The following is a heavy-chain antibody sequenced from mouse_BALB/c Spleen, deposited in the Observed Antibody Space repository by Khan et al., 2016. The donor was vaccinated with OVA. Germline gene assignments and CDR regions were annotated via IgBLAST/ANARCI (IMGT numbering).Heavy chain of an antibody. Sequence: QVQLQQSGPELVRPGASVKMSCKASGYTFTNYWMHWVQQRPGQGLEWIGMIAPSNSETWLNQKFKDKATLNVDKSSNTAYMQLSSLASEDSAVYYCVRHDYGGFTYWGQGTLVTVSP. CDR1: GYTFTNYW. V-gene: IGHV1-74*01. CDR3: VRHDYGGFTY. D-gene: IGHD2-4*01. J-gene: IGHJ3*01. CDR2: IAPSNSET.